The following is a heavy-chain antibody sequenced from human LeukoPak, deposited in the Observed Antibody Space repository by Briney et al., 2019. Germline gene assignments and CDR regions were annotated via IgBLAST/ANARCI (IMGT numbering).Heavy chain of an antibody. V-gene: IGHV1-2*02. CDR2: INPNSGGT. Sequence: GASVKVSCKASGYTFTGYYMHWVRQAPGQGLEWMGWINPNSGGTNYAQKFQGRVTITADESTSTAYMELSSLRSEDTAVYYCAREVGRYCGGDCYAFDIWGQGTMVTASS. D-gene: IGHD2-21*02. CDR1: GYTFTGYY. J-gene: IGHJ3*02. CDR3: AREVGRYCGGDCYAFDI.